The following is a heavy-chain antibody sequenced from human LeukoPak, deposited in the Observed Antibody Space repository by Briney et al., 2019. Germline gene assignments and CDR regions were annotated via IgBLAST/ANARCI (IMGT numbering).Heavy chain of an antibody. V-gene: IGHV3-23*01. J-gene: IGHJ4*02. CDR2: ISGSGGHT. CDR1: GITFSSHA. Sequence: GGSLRLSCAASGITFSSHAMSWVRQAPGKGLEWVSLISGSGGHTYYGDSVKGRFTISRDNSTNRLYLQMNSLRPEDTAVYYCARGVEPLAANTLAYWGQGTRVTVSS. D-gene: IGHD1-14*01. CDR3: ARGVEPLAANTLAY.